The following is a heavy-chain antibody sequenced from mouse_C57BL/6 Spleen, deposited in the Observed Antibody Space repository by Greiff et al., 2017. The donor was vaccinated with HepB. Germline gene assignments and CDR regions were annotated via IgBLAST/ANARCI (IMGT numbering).Heavy chain of an antibody. CDR2: ISSGGSYT. Sequence: EVKLMESGGDLVKPGGSLKLSCAASGFTFSSYGMSWVRQTPDKRLEWVATISSGGSYTYYPDSVKGRFTISRDNAKNTLYLQMSSLKSEDTAMYYCARSIRSSYAMDYWGQGTSVTVSS. CDR3: ARSIRSSYAMDY. CDR1: GFTFSSYG. D-gene: IGHD1-1*01. V-gene: IGHV5-6*01. J-gene: IGHJ4*01.